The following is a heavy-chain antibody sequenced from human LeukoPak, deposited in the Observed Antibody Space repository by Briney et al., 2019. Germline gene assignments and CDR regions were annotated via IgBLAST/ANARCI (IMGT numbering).Heavy chain of an antibody. CDR1: GGTFSKNV. Sequence: ASVKVSCKASGGTFSKNVVSWVRQAPGQGLEWMGWINAGNGNTKYSQKFQGRVTITRDTSASTAYMELSSLRSEDTAVYYCARGTTTYYYYGMDVWGQGTTVTVSS. V-gene: IGHV1-3*01. J-gene: IGHJ6*02. CDR2: INAGNGNT. D-gene: IGHD1-26*01. CDR3: ARGTTTYYYYGMDV.